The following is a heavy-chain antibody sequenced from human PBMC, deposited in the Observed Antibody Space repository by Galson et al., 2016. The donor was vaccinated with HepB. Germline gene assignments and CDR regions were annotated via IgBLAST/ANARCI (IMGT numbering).Heavy chain of an antibody. V-gene: IGHV2-5*02. CDR2: IFWDDDK. J-gene: IGHJ3*01. Sequence: PALVKPTQTLTLTCTFSGFSLTSGGVGVGWVRQPPGEALECLALIFWDDDKRLSPSLKNSLNIKKDTSRNQVVLTMSNIAPEEPGTSFCAHRGRGSDCFDVWGQGTLVTVSS. CDR1: GFSLTSGGVG. CDR3: AHRGRGSDCFDV. D-gene: IGHD2-21*01.